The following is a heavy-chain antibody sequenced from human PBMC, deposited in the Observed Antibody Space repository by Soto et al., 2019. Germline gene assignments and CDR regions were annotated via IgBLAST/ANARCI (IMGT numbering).Heavy chain of an antibody. D-gene: IGHD5-12*01. J-gene: IGHJ4*02. CDR3: AKDIVATITPVDY. V-gene: IGHV3-23*01. Sequence: GGSLRLSCAASGFTFISYGMSWVRQAPGKGLEWVSAISGSGGSTYYADSVKGRFTISRDNSKNTLYLQMNSLRAEDTAVYYCAKDIVATITPVDYWGQGTLLTVSS. CDR1: GFTFISYG. CDR2: ISGSGGST.